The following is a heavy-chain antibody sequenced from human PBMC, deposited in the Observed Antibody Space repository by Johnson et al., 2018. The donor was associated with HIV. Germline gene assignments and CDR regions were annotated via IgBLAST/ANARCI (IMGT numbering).Heavy chain of an antibody. D-gene: IGHD7-27*01. CDR2: ISYDGSNK. J-gene: IGHJ3*01. CDR3: VRDFGHWDDAFGF. V-gene: IGHV3-30-3*01. CDR1: GFTFSNYD. Sequence: QVQLVESGGGVVQPGRSLRLSCAASGFTFSNYDIQWVRQGTGKGLEWVAVISYDGSNKYYADSVKGRFTISRDNAKNSLYLQMNSLRVEDTAMYYCVRDFGHWDDAFGFWGRGTKVTVSS.